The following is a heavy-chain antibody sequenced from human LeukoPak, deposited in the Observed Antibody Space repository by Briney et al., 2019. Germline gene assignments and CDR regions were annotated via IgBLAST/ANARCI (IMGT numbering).Heavy chain of an antibody. V-gene: IGHV3-11*04. Sequence: GGSLRLSCAASGFTFSDYYMSWIRQAPGKGLEWVSYISSSGSTIYYADSVRGRFTISRDNAKNSLYLQMNSLRAEDTAVYYCARSCPDYDFWSAENYYYMDVWGKGTTVTVSS. CDR3: ARSCPDYDFWSAENYYYMDV. J-gene: IGHJ6*03. CDR2: ISSSGSTI. CDR1: GFTFSDYY. D-gene: IGHD3-3*01.